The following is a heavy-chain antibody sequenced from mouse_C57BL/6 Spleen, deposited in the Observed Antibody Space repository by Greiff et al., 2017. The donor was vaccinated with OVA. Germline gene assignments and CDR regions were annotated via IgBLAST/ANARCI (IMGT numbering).Heavy chain of an antibody. Sequence: VQLQQPGAELVRPGSSVKLSCKASGYTFTSYWMDWVKQRPGQGLERIGNIYPSDSETHYNQKFKDKATLTVDKSSSTAYMQLSSLTSEDSAVYYCAREGAYYAMDYWGQGTSVTVSS. CDR2: IYPSDSET. V-gene: IGHV1-61*01. CDR1: GYTFTSYW. D-gene: IGHD6-1*01. J-gene: IGHJ4*01. CDR3: AREGAYYAMDY.